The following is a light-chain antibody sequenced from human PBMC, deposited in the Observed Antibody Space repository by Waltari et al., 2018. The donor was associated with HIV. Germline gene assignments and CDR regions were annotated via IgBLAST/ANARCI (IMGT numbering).Light chain of an antibody. CDR1: QSIGTK. CDR2: GAS. J-gene: IGKJ2*01. V-gene: IGKV1-5*03. Sequence: DIHMTQSPSTLTVSVGQRVTMSCRASQSIGTKLAWYQQKPGKAPSLLLFGASTLLSGVPSRFSGSGSVTEFTLTIANLQPDDVAVYFCQQYETCCSFGRGT. CDR3: QQYETCCS.